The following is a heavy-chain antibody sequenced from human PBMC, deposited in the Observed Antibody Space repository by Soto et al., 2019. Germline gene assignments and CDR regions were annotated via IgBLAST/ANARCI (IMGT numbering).Heavy chain of an antibody. D-gene: IGHD2-15*01. CDR1: GFTFSSYG. V-gene: IGHV3-30*18. Sequence: PGGSLRLSCAASGFTFSSYGMHWVRQAPGKGLEWVAVISYDGSNKYYADSVKGRFTISRDNSKNTLYLQMNSLRAEDSAAYYCAKGYCSGGSCPIDYWGQGTLVTVSS. J-gene: IGHJ4*02. CDR2: ISYDGSNK. CDR3: AKGYCSGGSCPIDY.